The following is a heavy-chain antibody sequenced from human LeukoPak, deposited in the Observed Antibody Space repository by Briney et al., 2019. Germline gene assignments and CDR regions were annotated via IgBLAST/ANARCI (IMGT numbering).Heavy chain of an antibody. CDR1: GGSIISSNW. D-gene: IGHD2-21*01. V-gene: IGHV4/OR15-8*02. CDR2: IFQSGET. Sequence: SETLSLTCSVSGGSIISSNWWGWIRQPPGKGLEWIGEIFQSGETDYNPSLRSRVIISINKSKNQLSLQLNSVTAADTAIYYCARHFRLVVENWFDPWGQGTLVTVSS. CDR3: ARHFRLVVENWFDP. J-gene: IGHJ5*02.